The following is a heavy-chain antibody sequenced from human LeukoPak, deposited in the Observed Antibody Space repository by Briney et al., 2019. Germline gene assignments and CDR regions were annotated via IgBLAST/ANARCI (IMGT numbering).Heavy chain of an antibody. CDR1: GFTVSSNY. J-gene: IGHJ6*03. V-gene: IGHV3-66*02. Sequence: GGSLRLSCAASGFTVSSNYMSWVRQAPGKGLEWVSVIYSGGSTYYADSVKGRFTISRDNSKNTLYLQMNSLRAEDTAVYYCAREVSGYGSGNYFGYMDVWGKGTTVTVSS. D-gene: IGHD3-10*01. CDR2: IYSGGST. CDR3: AREVSGYGSGNYFGYMDV.